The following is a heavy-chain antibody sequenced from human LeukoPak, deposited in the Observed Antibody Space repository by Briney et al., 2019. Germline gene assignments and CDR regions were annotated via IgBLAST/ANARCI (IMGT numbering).Heavy chain of an antibody. V-gene: IGHV1-2*04. J-gene: IGHJ3*02. CDR2: INPNSGGT. CDR1: GYTFTGYY. D-gene: IGHD3-3*01. Sequence: ASVKVSCKASGYTFTGYYMHWVRQAPGQGLEWMGWINPNSGGTNYAQKFQGWVTMTRDTSISTAYMELSRLRSDDTAVYYCARELGVALSTGAFDIWGQGTMVTVSS. CDR3: ARELGVALSTGAFDI.